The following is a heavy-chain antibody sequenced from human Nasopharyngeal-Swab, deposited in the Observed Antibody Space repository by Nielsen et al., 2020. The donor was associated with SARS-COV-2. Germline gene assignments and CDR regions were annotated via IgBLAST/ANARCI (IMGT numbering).Heavy chain of an antibody. V-gene: IGHV3-7*04. D-gene: IGHD6-13*01. J-gene: IGHJ5*02. CDR3: ARHGRQQLRPEGLFDP. Sequence: GGSLRRSCAASGFTFSSYWMSWVRQAPGKGLEWVANIKQDGSEKYYVDSVKGRFTISRDNAKNSLYLQMNSLRAEDTAVYYCARHGRQQLRPEGLFDPWGQGALVTVSS. CDR2: IKQDGSEK. CDR1: GFTFSSYW.